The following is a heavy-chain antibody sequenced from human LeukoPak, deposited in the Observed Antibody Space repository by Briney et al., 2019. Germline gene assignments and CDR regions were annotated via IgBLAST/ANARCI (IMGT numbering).Heavy chain of an antibody. D-gene: IGHD6-19*01. Sequence: SETLSLTCAVSGGSISSSNWWSWIRQPPGKGLEWIGEIYHSGSTNYNPSLKSRVTISVDKSKTQFSLKLSSVTAADTAVYYCARDKADSSGWSNYMDVWGKGTTVTVSS. J-gene: IGHJ6*03. CDR2: IYHSGST. V-gene: IGHV4-4*02. CDR3: ARDKADSSGWSNYMDV. CDR1: GGSISSSNW.